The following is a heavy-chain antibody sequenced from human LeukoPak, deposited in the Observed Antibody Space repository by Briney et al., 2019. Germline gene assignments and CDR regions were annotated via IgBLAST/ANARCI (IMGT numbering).Heavy chain of an antibody. V-gene: IGHV5-51*01. CDR2: IYPGDSDT. J-gene: IGHJ5*02. CDR3: ARSVVPAAIGWFDP. CDR1: GSLFTSYW. Sequence: GESLKISCKGSGSLFTSYWIGWVRQMPGKGLEWMGIIYPGDSDTRYSPSFQGQVTISADKSISTAYLQWSSLKASDTAMYYCARSVVPAAIGWFDPWGQGTLVTVSS. D-gene: IGHD2-2*01.